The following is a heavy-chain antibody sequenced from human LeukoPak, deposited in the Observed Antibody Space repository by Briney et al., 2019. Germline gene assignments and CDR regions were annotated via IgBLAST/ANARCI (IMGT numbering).Heavy chain of an antibody. CDR1: GFTFSRYS. J-gene: IGHJ4*02. CDR3: ARDTRDADLDY. Sequence: GGSLRLSCAASGFTFSRYSMNWVRQAPGKGLEWVSSISHSGYDIYYADSVKGRFTISRDNAKNSLYLQMNSLRAEDTAVYYCARDTRDADLDYWGQGTLVTVSS. V-gene: IGHV3-21*01. CDR2: ISHSGYDI.